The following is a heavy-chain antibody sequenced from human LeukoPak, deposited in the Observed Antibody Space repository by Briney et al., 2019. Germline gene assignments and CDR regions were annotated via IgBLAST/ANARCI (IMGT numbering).Heavy chain of an antibody. CDR2: INGSGGST. CDR3: ANSRGAVAGAPDY. V-gene: IGHV3-23*01. CDR1: GFTFSSYA. Sequence: GGSLRLSCAASGFTFSSYAMSWVRQAPGKGLEWVSAINGSGGSTYYADSVKGRFTISRDNSKNTLYLQMNSLRAEDTAVYYCANSRGAVAGAPDYWGQGTLVTVSS. D-gene: IGHD6-19*01. J-gene: IGHJ4*02.